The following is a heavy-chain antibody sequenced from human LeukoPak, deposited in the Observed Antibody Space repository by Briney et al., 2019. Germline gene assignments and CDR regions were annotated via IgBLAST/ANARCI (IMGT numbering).Heavy chain of an antibody. V-gene: IGHV3-30*18. CDR3: AKDRRSSSWFGTIES. CDR2: ISYEGSNK. D-gene: IGHD6-13*01. Sequence: PGGSLRLSCAASGFTFSTYGMDWVRQAPGKGLEWVAVISYEGSNKYYADSVKGRFAISRDNSKNTVYMQMNSLRPEDTAVYYCAKDRRSSSWFGTIESWGQGTLVTVSS. CDR1: GFTFSTYG. J-gene: IGHJ4*02.